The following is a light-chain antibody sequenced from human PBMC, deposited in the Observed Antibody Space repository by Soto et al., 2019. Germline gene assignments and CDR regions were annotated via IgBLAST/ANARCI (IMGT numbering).Light chain of an antibody. Sequence: QSVLTQPPSASGTPGQSVTISCSGSSSNIGLNYVYWYQQVPGTAPKLLIYRNNQRPSGVPERFSGSKSGTSASLAISGLRYEDEGDYYCTAWDDGLRGVLFGGGTKLTVI. CDR1: SSNIGLNY. CDR3: TAWDDGLRGVL. J-gene: IGLJ2*01. V-gene: IGLV1-47*01. CDR2: RNN.